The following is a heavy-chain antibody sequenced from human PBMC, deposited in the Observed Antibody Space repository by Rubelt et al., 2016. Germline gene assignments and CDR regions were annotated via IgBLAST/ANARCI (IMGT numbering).Heavy chain of an antibody. CDR1: GGSISNYY. V-gene: IGHV4-59*01. CDR2: IPYSGST. D-gene: IGHD3-10*01. Sequence: QVQLQESGPGLVKPSETLSLTCTVSGGSISNYYWSWIRKPPGKGLEWIGSIPYSGSTKNNHSLKSRVNISVDTSKNQFSLNLTSVTAADTAVYYCARGYYSDGRAAFDIWGQGTMVTVSS. J-gene: IGHJ3*02. CDR3: ARGYYSDGRAAFDI.